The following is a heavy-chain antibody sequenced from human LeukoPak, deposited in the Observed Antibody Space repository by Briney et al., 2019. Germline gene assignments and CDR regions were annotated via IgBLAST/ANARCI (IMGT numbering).Heavy chain of an antibody. CDR1: GSSMRSYY. CDR2: LYYSGST. Sequence: SETLSLTCTVSGSSMRSYYWSWIRQPPGKGLEWIGSLYYSGSTNYNPSLKSRVTISVDTSKNQFSLKLNSVTAADTAVYYCARNSSGIEHLRPFDYWGQGTLVTVSS. CDR3: ARNSSGIEHLRPFDY. D-gene: IGHD3-22*01. J-gene: IGHJ4*02. V-gene: IGHV4-59*05.